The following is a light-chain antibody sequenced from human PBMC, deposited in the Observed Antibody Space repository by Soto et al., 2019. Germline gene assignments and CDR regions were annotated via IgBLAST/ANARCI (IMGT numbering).Light chain of an antibody. CDR3: QQRTDWPPLT. J-gene: IGKJ4*01. V-gene: IGKV3-11*01. CDR1: QNINNY. CDR2: DAS. Sequence: EIVLTQSPATLSLSPGDTATLSCRASQNINNYLAWYQQKPGQAPRLLIYDASNRATGIPQRFSGRGSGTDFTLTISSLEPEDFAVYYCQQRTDWPPLTFVGGTNVEVK.